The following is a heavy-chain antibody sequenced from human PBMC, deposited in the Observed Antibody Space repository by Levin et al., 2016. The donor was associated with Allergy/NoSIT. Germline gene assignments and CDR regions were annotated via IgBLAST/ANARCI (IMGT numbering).Heavy chain of an antibody. CDR2: INWNGGST. V-gene: IGHV3-20*01. CDR3: ARESLNGYIGY. J-gene: IGHJ4*02. Sequence: WIRQPPGKGLEWVSGINWNGGSTGYADSVKGRFTISRDNAKNSLYLQMNSLRAEDTALYHCARESLNGYIGYWGQGTLVTVSS. D-gene: IGHD6-13*01.